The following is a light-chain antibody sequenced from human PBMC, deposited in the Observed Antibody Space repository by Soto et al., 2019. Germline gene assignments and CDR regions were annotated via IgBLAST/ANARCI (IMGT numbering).Light chain of an antibody. CDR3: QQSYSSFGLT. J-gene: IGKJ4*01. CDR1: KSINNY. CDR2: AAS. Sequence: DIQMTQSPSSLSASVGDRVTITCRASKSINNYLNWYQQKPGKAPKLLIYAASNLQSGVPSRFGGSGSGTNFTLTISSLQPEDFATYYCQQSYSSFGLTFDGGTKVEIK. V-gene: IGKV1-39*01.